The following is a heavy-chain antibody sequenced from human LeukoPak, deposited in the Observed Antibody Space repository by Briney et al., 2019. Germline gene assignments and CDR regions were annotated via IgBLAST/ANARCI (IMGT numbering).Heavy chain of an antibody. CDR2: IKQDGSEK. Sequence: GGSLRLSCAASGFTFSNYWMSWVRQAPGKGLEWVANIKQDGSEKYYVDSVKGRFTISRDNAKNSLYLQMNSLRAEDTAVYYCARFGEPQYYYSMYVWGQGTTVTVSS. V-gene: IGHV3-7*01. CDR1: GFTFSNYW. CDR3: ARFGEPQYYYSMYV. D-gene: IGHD3-10*01. J-gene: IGHJ6*02.